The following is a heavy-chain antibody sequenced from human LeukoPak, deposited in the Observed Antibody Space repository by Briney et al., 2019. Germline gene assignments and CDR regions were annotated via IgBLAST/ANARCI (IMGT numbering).Heavy chain of an antibody. J-gene: IGHJ4*02. CDR1: GGSFSGYY. D-gene: IGHD3-16*02. CDR3: ARDSMITFGGVIVRYYFDY. CDR2: INHSGST. V-gene: IGHV4-34*01. Sequence: TSSETLSLTCAVYGGSFSGYYWSWIRQPPGKGLEWIGEINHSGSTNYNPSLKSRVTISVDTSKNQFSLKLSSVTAADTAVYYCARDSMITFGGVIVRYYFDYWGQGTLVTVSS.